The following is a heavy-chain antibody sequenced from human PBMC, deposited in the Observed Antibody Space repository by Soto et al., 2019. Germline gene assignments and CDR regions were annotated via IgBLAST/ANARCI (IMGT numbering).Heavy chain of an antibody. D-gene: IGHD3-10*01. Sequence: SAETLSLTCTVSGGSISSGGYYLSWIRQHPGKGLEWIGYIYYSGSTYYNPSLKSRVTISVDTSKNQFSLKLSSVTAADTAVYYCARESITLNWFDPWGQGTLVTVSS. V-gene: IGHV4-31*03. CDR1: GGSISSGGYY. CDR2: IYYSGST. CDR3: ARESITLNWFDP. J-gene: IGHJ5*02.